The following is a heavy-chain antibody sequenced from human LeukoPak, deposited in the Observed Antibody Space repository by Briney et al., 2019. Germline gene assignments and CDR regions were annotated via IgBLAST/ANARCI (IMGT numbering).Heavy chain of an antibody. CDR3: ARDLVEGYYDSSGYDP. CDR1: GGTFSSYA. Sequence: SVKVSCKASGGTFSSYAISWVRQAPGQGLEWMGGIIPIFGTANYAQKFQGRVTITADESTSTAYMELSSLRSEDTAVYYCARDLVEGYYDSSGYDPWGQGTLVTVSS. V-gene: IGHV1-69*13. CDR2: IIPIFGTA. J-gene: IGHJ5*02. D-gene: IGHD3-22*01.